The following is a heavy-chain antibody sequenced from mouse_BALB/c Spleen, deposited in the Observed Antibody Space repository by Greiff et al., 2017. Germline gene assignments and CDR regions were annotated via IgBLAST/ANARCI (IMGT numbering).Heavy chain of an antibody. CDR3: ARRAEVRDYWYFDV. V-gene: IGHV8-12*01. CDR2: IYWDDDK. J-gene: IGHJ1*01. D-gene: IGHD2-14*01. CDR1: GFSLSTSGMG. Sequence: SGPGILQPSQTLSLTCSFSGFSLSTSGMGVSWIRQPSGKGLEWLAHIYWDDDKRYNPSLKSRLTISKDTSSNQVFLKITSVDTADTATYYCARRAEVRDYWYFDVWGAGTTVTVSS.